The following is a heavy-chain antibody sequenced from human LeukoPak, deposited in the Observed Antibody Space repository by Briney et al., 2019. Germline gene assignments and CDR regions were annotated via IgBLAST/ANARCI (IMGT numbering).Heavy chain of an antibody. D-gene: IGHD2-2*02. CDR2: INHSGST. CDR1: GGSISSGGCS. CDR3: ARARPGYCSSTSCYIKRRSFDY. Sequence: SETLSLTCAVSGGSISSGGCSWSWIRQPPGKGLEWIGEINHSGSTNYNPSLKSRVTISVDTSKNQFSLKLSSVTAADTAVYYCARARPGYCSSTSCYIKRRSFDYWGQGTLVTVSS. V-gene: IGHV4-34*01. J-gene: IGHJ4*02.